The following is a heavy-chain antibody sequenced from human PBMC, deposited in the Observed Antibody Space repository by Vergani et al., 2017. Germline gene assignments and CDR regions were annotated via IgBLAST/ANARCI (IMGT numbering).Heavy chain of an antibody. V-gene: IGHV3-23*01. CDR1: GFTFSSYA. D-gene: IGHD5-12*01. Sequence: EVQLLESGGGLVQPGGSLRLSCAASGFTFSSYAMSWVRQAPGKGLEWVSGISWNSGAVDNADSVRGRFTISRDNAKNSLFLEMNSLRFEDTAVYFCTKGSVYYHDSAGHGYDPYTGFDLWGQGTLVTVSS. CDR2: ISWNSGAV. J-gene: IGHJ3*01. CDR3: TKGSVYYHDSAGHGYDPYTGFDL.